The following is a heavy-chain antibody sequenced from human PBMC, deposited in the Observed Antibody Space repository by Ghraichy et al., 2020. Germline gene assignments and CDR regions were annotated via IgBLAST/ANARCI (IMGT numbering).Heavy chain of an antibody. CDR2: INHSGST. CDR1: GGSFSGYY. CDR3: ARDQQGVISGHDAFDI. D-gene: IGHD3-10*01. V-gene: IGHV4-34*01. Sequence: SETLSLTCAVYGGSFSGYYWSWIRQPPGKGLEWIGEINHSGSTNYNPSLKSRVTISVDTSKNQFSLKLSSVTAADTAVYYCARDQQGVISGHDAFDIWGQGTMVTVSS. J-gene: IGHJ3*02.